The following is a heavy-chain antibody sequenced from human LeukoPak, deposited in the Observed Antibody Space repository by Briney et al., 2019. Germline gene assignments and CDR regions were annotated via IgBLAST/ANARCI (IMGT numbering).Heavy chain of an antibody. V-gene: IGHV4-39*01. CDR2: IHDSGST. Sequence: SETLSLTCSVSGGSSSSSSYYWGWIRQPPGMGREWTGSIHDSGSTDHNPSPKSRVTISVDTSKNQFSLKLSSVTAADTAVYYCARLYGGNSNNYYCDYWGQGTLVTVS. CDR1: GGSSSSSSYY. D-gene: IGHD4-23*01. J-gene: IGHJ4*02. CDR3: ARLYGGNSNNYYCDY.